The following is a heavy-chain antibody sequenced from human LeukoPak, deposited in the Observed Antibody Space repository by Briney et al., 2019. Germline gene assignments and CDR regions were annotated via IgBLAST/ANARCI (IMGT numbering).Heavy chain of an antibody. D-gene: IGHD3-10*01. CDR1: GFTFTNYG. CDR2: IWYDGSKK. CDR3: ARDLNSYHWFDS. Sequence: PGGSLRLSCAASGFTFTNYGFDWVRQAPGKGLEWVAVIWYDGSKKYYADSVKGRFTVSKDNSKKTVYLQMNSLRAEDTAVYYCARDLNSYHWFDSWGQGTLVTVSS. J-gene: IGHJ5*01. V-gene: IGHV3-33*01.